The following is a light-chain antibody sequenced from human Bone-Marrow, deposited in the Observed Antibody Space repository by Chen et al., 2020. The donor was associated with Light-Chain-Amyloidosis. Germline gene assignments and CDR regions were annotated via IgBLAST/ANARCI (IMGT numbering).Light chain of an antibody. J-gene: IGLJ3*02. CDR2: EDE. V-gene: IGLV6-57*01. CDR1: SGSIATNY. Sequence: NFMLTQPHSVSESPGKTVIISCTRSSGSIATNYVQWSQQRPGSSPTHVIYEDEQRPSGVPDRFSGSIDRSSNSASLTISGLKTEDEADDYCQSYQGSSQGVFGGGTKLTVL. CDR3: QSYQGSSQGV.